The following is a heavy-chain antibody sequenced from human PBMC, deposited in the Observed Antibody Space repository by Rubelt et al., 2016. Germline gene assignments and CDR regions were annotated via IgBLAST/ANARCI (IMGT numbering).Heavy chain of an antibody. Sequence: QVQLQESGPGLVKPSETLSLTCTVSGGSISSYYWSWIRQPPGKGLEWLGYIYYSGSTNYNPSLKSRVTISVDTSKNQFTLRLSSVTAADTAVYYCARSAWIPHYFDYWGQGTLVTVSS. CDR3: ARSAWIPHYFDY. CDR1: GGSISSYY. D-gene: IGHD5-12*01. V-gene: IGHV4-59*01. CDR2: IYYSGST. J-gene: IGHJ4*02.